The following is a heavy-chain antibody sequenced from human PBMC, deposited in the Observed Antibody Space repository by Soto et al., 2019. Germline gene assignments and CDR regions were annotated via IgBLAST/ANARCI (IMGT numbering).Heavy chain of an antibody. D-gene: IGHD4-17*01. CDR3: ARVRHDYDQRIEYYFDY. V-gene: IGHV4-31*02. Sequence: WIFNKQIPGKGLEWIGYIYYSGTTYYNPSLKSRVTISVETSKNQFSLMLSSLRSEDTAVYYCARVRHDYDQRIEYYFDYWGQGTLVTVSS. CDR2: IYYSGTT. J-gene: IGHJ4*02.